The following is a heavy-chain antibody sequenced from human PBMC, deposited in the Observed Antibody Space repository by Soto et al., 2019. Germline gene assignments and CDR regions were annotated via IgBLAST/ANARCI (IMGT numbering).Heavy chain of an antibody. D-gene: IGHD7-27*01. CDR2: IWYDGSNK. V-gene: IGHV3-33*01. CDR1: GFTFSSYG. J-gene: IGHJ6*02. CDR3: ARGINWVMSHYYYYYGMDV. Sequence: GGSLRLSCAASGFTFSSYGMHWVRQAPGKGLEWVAVIWYDGSNKYYADSVKGRFTISRDNSKNTLYLQMNSLRAEDTAVYYCARGINWVMSHYYYYYGMDVWGQGTTVTVSS.